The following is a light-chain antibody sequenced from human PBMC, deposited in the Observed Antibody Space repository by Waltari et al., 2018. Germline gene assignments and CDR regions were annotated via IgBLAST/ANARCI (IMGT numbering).Light chain of an antibody. J-gene: IGKJ2*01. CDR3: MQALQTPYT. CDR2: LIS. Sequence: DIVMTQSPLSLPVTPGEPASISCRSSQSLLHSNGYSYLDWYLQKPGQSPLLLIYLISNRASGVPDRFSGSGSGTDFTLKISRVEAEDVGVYYCMQALQTPYTFGQGTKLEIK. V-gene: IGKV2-28*01. CDR1: QSLLHSNGYSY.